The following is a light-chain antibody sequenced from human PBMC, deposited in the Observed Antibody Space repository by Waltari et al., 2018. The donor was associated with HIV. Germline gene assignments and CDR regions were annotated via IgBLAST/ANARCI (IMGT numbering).Light chain of an antibody. CDR2: GPS. CDR3: QQYNEWPRT. J-gene: IGKJ1*01. V-gene: IGKV3-15*01. CDR1: QSVSNN. Sequence: EIVMTQSPATLSVSPGERATLSCRASQSVSNNLAWDQQKPGQAPRLVIYGPSTRATGTPTRFSASGSETEFTLTISSLQSEDFAIYYCQQYNEWPRTFGQGTKVEIK.